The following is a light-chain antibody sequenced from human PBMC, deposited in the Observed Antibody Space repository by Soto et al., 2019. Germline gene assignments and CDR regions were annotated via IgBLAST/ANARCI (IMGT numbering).Light chain of an antibody. CDR3: QQYDSGFT. CDR1: QDIGKS. J-gene: IGKJ5*01. Sequence: DIQMTQSPSSLSASVGYRVTITCQASQDIGKSLNWYQQKPGKAPKLLIFDASYLGTGVSSRFSGSGSQTRFTFTIGSLQPEDFATYYCQQYDSGFTFGQGTRLEIK. CDR2: DAS. V-gene: IGKV1-33*01.